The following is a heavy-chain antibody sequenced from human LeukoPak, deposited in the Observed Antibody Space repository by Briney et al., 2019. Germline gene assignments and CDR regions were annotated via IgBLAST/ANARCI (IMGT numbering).Heavy chain of an antibody. J-gene: IGHJ4*02. Sequence: PGGSLRLSCAASGFTFSSYGMIWVRQAPGKGLDWVSMLSSSGSNTYSASSVKGRFTISRDNSKNTLYLQMNSLRAEDTALYYCAKRQSGAYGDFDYWGQGTLVTVSS. V-gene: IGHV3-23*01. CDR1: GFTFSSYG. CDR2: LSSSGSNT. CDR3: AKRQSGAYGDFDY. D-gene: IGHD1-26*01.